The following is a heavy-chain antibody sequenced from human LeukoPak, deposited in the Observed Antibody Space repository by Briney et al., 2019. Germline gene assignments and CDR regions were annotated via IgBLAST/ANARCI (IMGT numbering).Heavy chain of an antibody. V-gene: IGHV3-48*01. Sequence: GGSLRLSCAVSGFTLSSYNMNWVRQAPGKGLEWVSYIRNSGNTIYYADSVKGRFTISRDHAKNSLYLQMNSLGAEDTALYYCAKDTRKWELHTFDYWGQGTLVTVSS. CDR3: AKDTRKWELHTFDY. J-gene: IGHJ4*02. CDR1: GFTLSSYN. D-gene: IGHD1-26*01. CDR2: IRNSGNTI.